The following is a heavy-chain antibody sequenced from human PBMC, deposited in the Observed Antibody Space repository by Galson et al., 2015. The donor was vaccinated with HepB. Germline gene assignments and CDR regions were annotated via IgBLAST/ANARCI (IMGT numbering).Heavy chain of an antibody. J-gene: IGHJ4*02. CDR1: GFTFSNAW. CDR3: AKDSVSYCGGDCYTTDY. Sequence: SLRLSCAASGFTFSNAWMSWVRQAPGKGLEWVAVISYDGSNKYYADSVKGRFTISRDNSKNTLYLQMNSLKAEDTAVYYCAKDSVSYCGGDCYTTDYWGQGTLVTVSS. D-gene: IGHD2-21*02. V-gene: IGHV3-30*18. CDR2: ISYDGSNK.